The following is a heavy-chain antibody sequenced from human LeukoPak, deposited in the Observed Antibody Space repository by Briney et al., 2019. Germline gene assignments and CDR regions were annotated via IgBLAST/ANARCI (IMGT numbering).Heavy chain of an antibody. CDR3: ARIAGGLYFYYYYMDV. V-gene: IGHV4-39*07. J-gene: IGHJ6*03. Sequence: SEALSLTCTVSGGSISSSYYWGWIRQPPGKGLEWIGNKYYRGSTYYNPSLKSRVTISVDTSKNQFSLNLTSVTAADTAVYYCARIAGGLYFYYYYMDVWGKGTTVTVSS. CDR2: KYYRGST. CDR1: GGSISSSYY. D-gene: IGHD3-16*01.